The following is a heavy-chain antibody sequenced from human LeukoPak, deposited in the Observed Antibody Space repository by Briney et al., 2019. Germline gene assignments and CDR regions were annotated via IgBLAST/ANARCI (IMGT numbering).Heavy chain of an antibody. J-gene: IGHJ6*02. CDR1: GFTFSSYA. CDR3: AKDSSGYYYVGRDAFYYGMDV. V-gene: IGHV3-23*01. Sequence: GGSLRLSCAASGFTFSSYAMSWVRQAPGKGLEWVSAISGSGGSTYYADSVKGRFTISRDNSKNTLYLQMNSLRAEDTAVYYCAKDSSGYYYVGRDAFYYGMDVWGQGTTVTVSS. CDR2: ISGSGGST. D-gene: IGHD3-22*01.